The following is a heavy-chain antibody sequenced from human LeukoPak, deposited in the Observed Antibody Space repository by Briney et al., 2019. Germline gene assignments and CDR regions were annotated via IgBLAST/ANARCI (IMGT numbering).Heavy chain of an antibody. D-gene: IGHD4-17*01. CDR2: IYYSGST. Sequence: SEALSLTCTVSGGCISSYYWSWIRQPLGKGLEGIGYIYYSGSTNYNPSLKSRVTISVDTSKNQFSLKLSSVTAADTAVYYCARVDKTTVTNVGWFDPWGQGTLVTVSS. J-gene: IGHJ5*02. CDR3: ARVDKTTVTNVGWFDP. V-gene: IGHV4-59*01. CDR1: GGCISSYY.